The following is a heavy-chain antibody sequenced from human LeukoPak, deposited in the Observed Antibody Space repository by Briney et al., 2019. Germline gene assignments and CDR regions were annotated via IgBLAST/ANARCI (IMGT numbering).Heavy chain of an antibody. Sequence: ASVKVSCKASGYTFTSYAMHWVRQAPGQRLEWMGWINAGNGNTKYSQKFQGRVTMTEDTSTDTAYMELSSLRSEDTAVYYCATVRLRLYYYGMDVWGQGTTVTVSS. V-gene: IGHV1-3*01. CDR2: INAGNGNT. CDR3: ATVRLRLYYYGMDV. J-gene: IGHJ6*02. CDR1: GYTFTSYA. D-gene: IGHD3-3*01.